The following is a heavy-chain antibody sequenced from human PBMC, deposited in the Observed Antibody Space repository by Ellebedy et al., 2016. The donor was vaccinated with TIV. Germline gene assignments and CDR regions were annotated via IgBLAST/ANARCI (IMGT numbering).Heavy chain of an antibody. V-gene: IGHV3-30*02. Sequence: GESLKISCAASGFSFRNYWMGWVRQAPGKGLEWVAFIRSDETTKYYADSVEGRFTISRDSSKNTLDLQMNSLRPDDTAVYYCVKGAYPVPTVMAVWGQGTMVTVSS. J-gene: IGHJ6*02. D-gene: IGHD3-16*01. CDR2: IRSDETTK. CDR3: VKGAYPVPTVMAV. CDR1: GFSFRNYW.